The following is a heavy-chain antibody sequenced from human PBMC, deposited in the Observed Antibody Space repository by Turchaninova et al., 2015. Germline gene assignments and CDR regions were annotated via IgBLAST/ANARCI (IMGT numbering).Heavy chain of an antibody. Sequence: QVQLVQSGAEVKKPGSSGKVSCKASGGNFSTSAMSWVREDPGQGLEGRGGIIAIFGTANYAQKFQGRVTITADESTSTAYMELSSLRSEDTAVYYCARGPDSSGYYYFYWGQGTLVTVSS. CDR1: GGNFSTSA. D-gene: IGHD3-22*01. CDR2: IIAIFGTA. CDR3: ARGPDSSGYYYFY. J-gene: IGHJ4*02. V-gene: IGHV1-69*12.